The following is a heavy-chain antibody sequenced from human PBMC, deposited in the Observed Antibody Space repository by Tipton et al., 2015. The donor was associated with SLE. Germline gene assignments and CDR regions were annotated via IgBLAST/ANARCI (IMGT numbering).Heavy chain of an antibody. D-gene: IGHD6-13*01. Sequence: SLRLSCAASGFTFSSYGMHWVRQMPGKGLEWMGIIYPGDSDTRYSPSFQGQVTISADKSISTAYLQWSSLKASDTAMYYCARHIIAAAGTAFDYWGQGTLVTVSS. CDR2: IYPGDSDT. CDR3: ARHIIAAAGTAFDY. V-gene: IGHV5-51*01. CDR1: GFTFSSYG. J-gene: IGHJ4*02.